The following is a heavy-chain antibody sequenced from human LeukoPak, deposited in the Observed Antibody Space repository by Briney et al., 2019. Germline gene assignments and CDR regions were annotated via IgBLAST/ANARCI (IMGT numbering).Heavy chain of an antibody. D-gene: IGHD3-10*01. V-gene: IGHV4-34*01. CDR2: INHSGST. CDR1: GGSFSGYY. CDR3: ARGGYGSIRNWFDP. Sequence: KPPETLSLTCAVYGGSFSGYYWSWIRQPPGKGLEWIGEINHSGSTNYNPSLKSRVTISVDTSKNQFSLKLSSVTAADTAVYYCARGGYGSIRNWFDPWGQGTLVTVSS. J-gene: IGHJ5*02.